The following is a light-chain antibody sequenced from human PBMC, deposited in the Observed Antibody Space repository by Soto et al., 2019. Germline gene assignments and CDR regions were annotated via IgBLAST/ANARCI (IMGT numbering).Light chain of an antibody. J-gene: IGLJ3*02. CDR2: EVN. V-gene: IGLV2-23*02. CDR1: SSDVGLYNL. CDR3: CSYVGSSILM. Sequence: QSVLTQPASVSGSPGQSNTISCTGTSSDVGLYNLVSWYQQLPGKAPKLIIYEVNERPSGISDRFSGSKSGNTASLTISGLQDEDEADYYCCSYVGSSILMFGGGTKLTV.